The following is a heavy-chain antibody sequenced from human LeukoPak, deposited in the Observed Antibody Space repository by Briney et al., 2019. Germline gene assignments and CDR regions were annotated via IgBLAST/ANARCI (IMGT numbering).Heavy chain of an antibody. CDR3: ATDSYGIDY. D-gene: IGHD5-18*01. CDR2: IYHSGST. CDR1: GGSISSGGYS. Sequence: SETLSLTCAVSGGSISSGGYSWSWIRQPPGKGLEWIGYIYHSGSTYYNPSLKSRVTISVDRSKSQFSLKLSSVTAADTAVYYCATDSYGIDYWGQGTLVTVSS. V-gene: IGHV4-30-2*01. J-gene: IGHJ4*02.